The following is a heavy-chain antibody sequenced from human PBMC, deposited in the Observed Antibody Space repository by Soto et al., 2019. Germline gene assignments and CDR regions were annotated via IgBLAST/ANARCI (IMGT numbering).Heavy chain of an antibody. CDR3: ARGDWWLFDY. CDR2: INGGNGNT. CDR1: GYTFTSYA. J-gene: IGHJ4*02. V-gene: IGHV1-3*05. Sequence: QVQLVQSGAEEKKPGASVKVSCKASGYTFTSYAMHWLRQAPGQMLEWMGWINGGNGNTKYSQKFQGRVTITRDTSASTAYMELSSLRSEDTAVYYCARGDWWLFDYWGQGTLVIVSS. D-gene: IGHD2-8*02.